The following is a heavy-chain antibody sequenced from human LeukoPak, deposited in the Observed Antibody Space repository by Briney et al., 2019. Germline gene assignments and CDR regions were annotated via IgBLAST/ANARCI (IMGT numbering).Heavy chain of an antibody. Sequence: GGSLRLSCAASGFTFSSYSMNWVRQAPGKGLEWVSHISSSSSTIYYADSVKGRFTISRDDAKNSLYLQMNSLRAEDTAVYHCARRVIVVGLDYWGQGTLVTVSS. CDR1: GFTFSSYS. CDR3: ARRVIVVGLDY. D-gene: IGHD3-22*01. V-gene: IGHV3-48*01. J-gene: IGHJ4*02. CDR2: ISSSSSTI.